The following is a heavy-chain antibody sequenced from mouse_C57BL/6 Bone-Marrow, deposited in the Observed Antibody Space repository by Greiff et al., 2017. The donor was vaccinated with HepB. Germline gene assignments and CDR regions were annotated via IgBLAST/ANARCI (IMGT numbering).Heavy chain of an antibody. V-gene: IGHV1-74*01. Sequence: VQLQQPGAELVKPGASVKVSCKASGYTFTSYWMHWVKQRPGQGLEWIGRIHPSDRDTNYNQKFKGKGTLTVDKSSSTAYMQLSSLTSEDSAVYYCAVYDYDDLYYAMDYWGQGTSVTVSS. D-gene: IGHD2-4*01. CDR1: GYTFTSYW. J-gene: IGHJ4*01. CDR3: AVYDYDDLYYAMDY. CDR2: IHPSDRDT.